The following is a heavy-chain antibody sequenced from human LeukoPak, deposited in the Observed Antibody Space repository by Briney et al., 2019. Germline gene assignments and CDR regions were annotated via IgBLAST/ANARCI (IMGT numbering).Heavy chain of an antibody. Sequence: PGGSLRLSCAASGFTFSSYWMSWVRQAPGKGLEWVSSISSSSSYIYYADSVKGRFTISRDNAKNSLYLQMNSLRAEDTAVYYCARGASEWFGESTVWGQGTLVTVSS. D-gene: IGHD3-10*01. J-gene: IGHJ4*02. CDR3: ARGASEWFGESTV. V-gene: IGHV3-21*01. CDR1: GFTFSSYW. CDR2: ISSSSSYI.